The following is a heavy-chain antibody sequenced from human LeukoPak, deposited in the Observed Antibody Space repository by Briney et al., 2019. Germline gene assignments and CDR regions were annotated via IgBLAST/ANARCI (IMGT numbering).Heavy chain of an antibody. CDR1: GYTFTSFD. Sequence: ASVKVSCKASGYTFTSFDINWVRQAPGQGLEWMGWVNPNSGNQGYAQKFQGRLTMYRNTSITTAYMELSSLRSEDTAVYYCARRYLLYRDAFDIWGQGTVVTVSS. D-gene: IGHD2/OR15-2a*01. CDR3: ARRYLLYRDAFDI. J-gene: IGHJ3*02. V-gene: IGHV1-8*01. CDR2: VNPNSGNQ.